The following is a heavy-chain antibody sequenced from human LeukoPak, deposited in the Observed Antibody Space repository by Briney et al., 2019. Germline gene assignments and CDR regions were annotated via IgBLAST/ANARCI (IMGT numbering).Heavy chain of an antibody. V-gene: IGHV5-51*01. Sequence: GESLKISCKGSGYSLTSYWIGWVRQMPGKGLEWMGIIYPGDSDTRYSPSFQGQVTISADKSISTAYLQWSSLKASDTAMYYCARHHYYYYYGMDVWGQGTTVTVSS. CDR3: ARHHYYYYYGMDV. CDR2: IYPGDSDT. CDR1: GYSLTSYW. J-gene: IGHJ6*02.